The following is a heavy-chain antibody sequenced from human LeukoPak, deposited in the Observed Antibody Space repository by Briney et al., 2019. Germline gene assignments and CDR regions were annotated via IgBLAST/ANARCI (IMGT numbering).Heavy chain of an antibody. D-gene: IGHD1-26*01. CDR3: ARDVYSGSYSYLDY. CDR1: GFTFSSYG. J-gene: IGHJ4*02. Sequence: GGSLRLSCAASGFTFSSYGMHWARQAPGKGLEWVAVIWYDGSNKYYADSVKGRFTISRDNSKNTLYLQMNSLRAEDTAVYYCARDVYSGSYSYLDYWGQGTLVTVSS. V-gene: IGHV3-33*08. CDR2: IWYDGSNK.